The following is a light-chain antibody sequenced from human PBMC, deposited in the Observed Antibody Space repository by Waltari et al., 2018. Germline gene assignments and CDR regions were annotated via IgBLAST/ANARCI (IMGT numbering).Light chain of an antibody. V-gene: IGLV2-23*02. Sequence: QSALTQPASVSGSPGQSITIPCTGSSSDFGGYSLFPWFQQHPGKAPKLMIYAVTKRPSGVSHRFSGSKSGNTASLTISGLQTEDEADYYCCSYAGSTTSSVVFGTGTKVIVL. CDR3: CSYAGSTTSSVV. J-gene: IGLJ1*01. CDR1: SSDFGGYSL. CDR2: AVT.